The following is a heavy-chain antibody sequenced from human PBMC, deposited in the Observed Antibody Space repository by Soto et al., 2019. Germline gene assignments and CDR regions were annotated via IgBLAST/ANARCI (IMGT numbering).Heavy chain of an antibody. CDR3: ARGRPEVDYGDYFDD. Sequence: QVQLVQSWAEVQKPGASVKVSCKASGGTFSSSAISWVRQAPGQGLEWMGGIIPIYGTANYAQKFQGRVKSNADKPTSTAYMELSSLRSEDTAVYYCARGRPEVDYGDYFDDWGQGTLVTVSS. V-gene: IGHV1-69*06. CDR2: IIPIYGTA. J-gene: IGHJ4*02. CDR1: GGTFSSSA. D-gene: IGHD4-17*01.